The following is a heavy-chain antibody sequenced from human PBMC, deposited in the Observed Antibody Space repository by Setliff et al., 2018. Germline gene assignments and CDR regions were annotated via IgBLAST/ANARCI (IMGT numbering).Heavy chain of an antibody. D-gene: IGHD1-20*01. J-gene: IGHJ6*02. V-gene: IGHV4-59*01. CDR3: ARPHGGNITRETYYYYGMDV. CDR2: IYNSGST. Sequence: PSETLSLTCTVSGGSISGYYWSWIRQPPGKSLEWIGYIYNSGSTTYNPSLKSRVTISEDSSKNQLSLRLLSVTAADTAVYYCARPHGGNITRETYYYYGMDVWGQGTTVTVSS. CDR1: GGSISGYY.